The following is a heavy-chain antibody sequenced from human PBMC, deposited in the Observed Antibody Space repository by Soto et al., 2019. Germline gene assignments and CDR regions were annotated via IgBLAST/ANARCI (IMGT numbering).Heavy chain of an antibody. Sequence: EASVKVSCKASGYTFTGYYMHWVRQAPGQGLEWMGWINPNSGGTNYAQKFQGWVTMTRDTSISTAYMELSRLRSDDTAVYYCARVDTAMVIWGIFDYWGQGTLVTVSS. J-gene: IGHJ4*02. V-gene: IGHV1-2*04. CDR1: GYTFTGYY. D-gene: IGHD5-18*01. CDR3: ARVDTAMVIWGIFDY. CDR2: INPNSGGT.